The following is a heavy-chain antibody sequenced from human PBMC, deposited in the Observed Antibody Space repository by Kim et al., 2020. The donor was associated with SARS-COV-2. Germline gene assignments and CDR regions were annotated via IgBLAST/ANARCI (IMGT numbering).Heavy chain of an antibody. D-gene: IGHD3-3*01. J-gene: IGHJ4*02. V-gene: IGHV1-69*01. Sequence: QKFQGRVTITADESTSTAYMELSSLRSEDTAVYYCARDTTIFGVVISLRYWGQGTLVTVSS. CDR3: ARDTTIFGVVISLRY.